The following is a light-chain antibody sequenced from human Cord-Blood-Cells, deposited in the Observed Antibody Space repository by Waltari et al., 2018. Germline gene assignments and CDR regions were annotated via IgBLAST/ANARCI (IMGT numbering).Light chain of an antibody. J-gene: IGKJ2*03. CDR3: QQRNSYPYS. CDR1: QGISSY. Sequence: DIQLTQSPSFLSASVGDRVTITCRASQGISSYLAWYQQKPGKAPKLLIYAASTLPSGVPSRFSGSGSGTEFTLTISSLQPEDFATYYCQQRNSYPYSFGQGTKLEIK. V-gene: IGKV1-9*01. CDR2: AAS.